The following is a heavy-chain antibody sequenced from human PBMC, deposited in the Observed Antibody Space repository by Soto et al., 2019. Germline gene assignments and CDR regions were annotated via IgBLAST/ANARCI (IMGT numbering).Heavy chain of an antibody. CDR3: TRGRANFRY. CDR2: IYYSGST. D-gene: IGHD3-3*01. V-gene: IGHV4-59*01. CDR1: GGSISYYY. Sequence: QVQLQESGPGLVKPSETLSLTCTVSGGSISYYYWSWIRQPPGKGLEWIGYIYYSGSTTYNPSLKSRVTISVDMSMNQFSLKVSSVTAADTAVYYCTRGRANFRYWGQGTLVTVSS. J-gene: IGHJ4*02.